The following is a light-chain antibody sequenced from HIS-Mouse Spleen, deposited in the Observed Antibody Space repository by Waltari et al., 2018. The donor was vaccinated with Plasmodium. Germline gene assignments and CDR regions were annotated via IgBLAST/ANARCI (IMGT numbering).Light chain of an antibody. Sequence: SYELTQPPSVSVSPGQTARITCSGEALPTKYTYWYQQKSGQDPVLVIYEDSKRPSGIPERFSGSSSGTMATLTISGAQVEDEADYYCYSTDSSGNHRVFGGGTKLTVL. CDR3: YSTDSSGNHRV. J-gene: IGLJ3*02. CDR2: EDS. CDR1: ALPTKY. V-gene: IGLV3-10*01.